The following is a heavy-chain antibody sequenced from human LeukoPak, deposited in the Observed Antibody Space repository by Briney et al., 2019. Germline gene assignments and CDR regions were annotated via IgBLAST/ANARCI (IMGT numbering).Heavy chain of an antibody. CDR2: FDPEDGET. CDR3: ARVEGGSSWLNPLDY. J-gene: IGHJ4*02. CDR1: GYTLTELS. Sequence: ASVKVSCKVSGYTLTELSMHWVRQAPGKGLEWMGGFDPEDGETIYAQKFQGRVTITADESTSTAYMELSSLRSEDTAVYYCARVEGGSSWLNPLDYWGQGTLVTVSS. V-gene: IGHV1-24*01. D-gene: IGHD6-13*01.